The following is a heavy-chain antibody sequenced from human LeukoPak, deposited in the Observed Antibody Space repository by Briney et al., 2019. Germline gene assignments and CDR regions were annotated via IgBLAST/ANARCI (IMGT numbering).Heavy chain of an antibody. CDR2: IYYSGST. CDR3: ARADPRYCGGDCYSGLAFDI. CDR1: GGSISSGGYY. V-gene: IGHV4-31*03. Sequence: PSQTLSLTCTVSGGSISSGGYYWSWIRQHPGKGLEWIGYIYYSGSTYYNPSPKSRVTTSVDTSKNQFSLKLSSVTAADTAVYYCARADPRYCGGDCYSGLAFDIWGQGTMVTVSS. D-gene: IGHD2-21*02. J-gene: IGHJ3*02.